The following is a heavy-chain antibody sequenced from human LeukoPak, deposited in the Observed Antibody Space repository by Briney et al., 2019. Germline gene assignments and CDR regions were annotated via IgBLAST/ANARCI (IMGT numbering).Heavy chain of an antibody. CDR2: INPNSGDT. Sequence: GLGWMGSINPNSGDTNYAQNFQGRVTMTGDTSINTAYMELSRLRSDDTAVYYCARIGVENYWGQGTLVTVSS. J-gene: IGHJ4*02. D-gene: IGHD3-3*01. CDR3: ARIGVENY. V-gene: IGHV1-2*02.